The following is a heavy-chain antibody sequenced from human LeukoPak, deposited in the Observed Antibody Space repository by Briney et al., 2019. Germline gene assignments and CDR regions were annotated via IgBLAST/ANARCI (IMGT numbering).Heavy chain of an antibody. CDR3: ARDLGGINWNYF. Sequence: ASVKVSCKASGYTFTGYYMHWVRQAPGQGLEWMGWINPNSGGTNYAQKFQGRVTMTRDTSISTAYMELSRLGSDDTAVYYCARDLGGINWNYFWGQGTLVTVSS. D-gene: IGHD1-7*01. CDR2: INPNSGGT. V-gene: IGHV1-2*02. CDR1: GYTFTGYY. J-gene: IGHJ4*02.